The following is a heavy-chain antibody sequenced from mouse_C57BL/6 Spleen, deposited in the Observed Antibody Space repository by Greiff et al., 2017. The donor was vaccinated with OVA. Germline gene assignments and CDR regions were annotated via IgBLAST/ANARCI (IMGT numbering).Heavy chain of an antibody. V-gene: IGHV5-9*01. J-gene: IGHJ3*01. CDR1: GFTFSSYT. CDR2: ISGGGGNT. Sequence: DVHLVESGGGLVKPGGSLKLSCAASGFTFSSYTMSWVRQTPEKRLEWVATISGGGGNTYYPDSVKGRFTISRDNAKNTLYLQMSSLRSEDTALYYCASLVFAYWGQGTLVTVSA. CDR3: ASLVFAY.